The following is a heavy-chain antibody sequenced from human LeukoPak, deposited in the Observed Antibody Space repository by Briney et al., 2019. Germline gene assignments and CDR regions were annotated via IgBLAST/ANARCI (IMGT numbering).Heavy chain of an antibody. CDR1: GFTFDDYA. J-gene: IGHJ6*03. CDR2: ISWDGGST. V-gene: IGHV3-43D*03. Sequence: GGSLGLSCAASGFTFDDYAMHWVRQAPGKGLEWVSLISWDGGSTYYADSVKGRFTISRDNSKNSLYLQMNSLRAEDTALYYCAKAGYYDILTGYFDYYYYMDVWGKGTTVTVSS. CDR3: AKAGYYDILTGYFDYYYYMDV. D-gene: IGHD3-9*01.